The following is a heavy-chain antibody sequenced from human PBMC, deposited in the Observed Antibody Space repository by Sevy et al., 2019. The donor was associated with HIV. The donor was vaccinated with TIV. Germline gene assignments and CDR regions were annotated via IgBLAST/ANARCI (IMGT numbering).Heavy chain of an antibody. CDR2: ISSSGSTI. D-gene: IGHD2-2*03. J-gene: IGHJ5*02. CDR1: GFTFSSYE. Sequence: GGSLTLSCAASGFTFSSYEMNWVRQAPGKGLEWVSYISSSGSTIYNADSVKGRFTISGDNAKNSLYLQMNSLRAEDTAVYYCARDLMGIVVVPAATNWFDPWGQGTLVTVSS. CDR3: ARDLMGIVVVPAATNWFDP. V-gene: IGHV3-48*03.